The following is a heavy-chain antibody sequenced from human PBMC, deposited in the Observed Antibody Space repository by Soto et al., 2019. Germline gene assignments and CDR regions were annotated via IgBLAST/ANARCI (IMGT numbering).Heavy chain of an antibody. V-gene: IGHV1-3*01. Sequence: ASVKVSCKASGYTSTSYAMHWVRQAPGQRLEWMGWINAGNGNTKYSQKFQGRVTITRDTSASTAYMELSSLRSEGTAVYYCARGCSSTSCYVRQQLPDFDYWGQGTLVTVSS. CDR3: ARGCSSTSCYVRQQLPDFDY. J-gene: IGHJ4*02. CDR1: GYTSTSYA. CDR2: INAGNGNT. D-gene: IGHD2-2*01.